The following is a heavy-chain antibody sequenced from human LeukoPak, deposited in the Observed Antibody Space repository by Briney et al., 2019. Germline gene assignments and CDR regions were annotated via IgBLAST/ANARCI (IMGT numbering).Heavy chain of an antibody. J-gene: IGHJ4*02. D-gene: IGHD3-16*01. CDR3: AKEIMETTYFDY. V-gene: IGHV3-23*01. CDR1: GFIFNNYA. CDR2: ISGSGGNT. Sequence: GGSLRLSCAASGFIFNNYAMSWVRQAPGKGLEWVSAISGSGGNTYYADSVKGRFTISRDNSKNTLYLQMNSLRAEDTAVYYCAKEIMETTYFDYWGQGTLVTVSS.